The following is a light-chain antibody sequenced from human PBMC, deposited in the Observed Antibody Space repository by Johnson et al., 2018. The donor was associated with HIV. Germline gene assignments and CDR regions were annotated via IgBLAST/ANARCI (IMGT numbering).Light chain of an antibody. Sequence: SGSLSNIGNNYVSWYQQLPGTAPKLLIYDNNKRPSGIPDRFSGSKSGSSATLGITGLQTGDEADYYCVTCDSSLSAYVFVTGTKVTVL. CDR2: DNN. CDR3: VTCDSSLSAYV. V-gene: IGLV1-51*01. CDR1: LSNIGNNY. J-gene: IGLJ1*01.